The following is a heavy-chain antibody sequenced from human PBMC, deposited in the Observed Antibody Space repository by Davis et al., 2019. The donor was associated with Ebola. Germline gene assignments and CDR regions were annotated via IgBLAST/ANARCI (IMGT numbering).Heavy chain of an antibody. CDR2: IYPGDSDT. V-gene: IGHV5-51*01. CDR1: GYSFNTYW. Sequence: GESLKISCKGSGYSFNTYWIGWVRQMPGKGLEWMGIIYPGDSDTRYSPSFQGQVTISADKSISTAYLQWSSLKASDTAMYYCASLIAAAGKRYYYYGMDVWGQGTTVTVSS. D-gene: IGHD6-13*01. J-gene: IGHJ6*02. CDR3: ASLIAAAGKRYYYYGMDV.